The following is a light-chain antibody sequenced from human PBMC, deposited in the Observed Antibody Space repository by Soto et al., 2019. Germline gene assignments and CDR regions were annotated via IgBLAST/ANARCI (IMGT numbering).Light chain of an antibody. CDR1: SGYSNYK. J-gene: IGLJ1*01. CDR2: VGTGGIVG. CDR3: GADHGSGSNFVYV. Sequence: QPVLTQPPSASASLGASVTLTCTLSSGYSNYKVDWYQQRPGKGPRFVMRVGTGGIVGSKGDGIPDRFSVLGSGLNRYLTIKNIQEEDESDYHCGADHGSGSNFVYVFGTGTNHRP. V-gene: IGLV9-49*01.